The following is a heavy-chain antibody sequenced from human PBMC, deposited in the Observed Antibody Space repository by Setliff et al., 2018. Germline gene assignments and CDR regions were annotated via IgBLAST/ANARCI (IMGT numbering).Heavy chain of an antibody. CDR1: GGSISSSSYY. Sequence: SETLSLTCTVSGGSISSSSYYWGWIRQPPGKGLGWIGSIYYSGSTYYNPSPKSRVTISVDTSKNQFSLKLSSVTAADTAVYYCARVAQYSSSSFYYYYYGVDVWGQGTTVTVSS. CDR2: IYYSGST. CDR3: ARVAQYSSSSFYYYYYGVDV. D-gene: IGHD6-6*01. J-gene: IGHJ6*02. V-gene: IGHV4-39*07.